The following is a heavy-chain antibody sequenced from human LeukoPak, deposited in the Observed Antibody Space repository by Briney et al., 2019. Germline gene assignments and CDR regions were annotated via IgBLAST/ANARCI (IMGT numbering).Heavy chain of an antibody. CDR3: TTVEYCSSTSCIDY. D-gene: IGHD2-2*01. J-gene: IGHJ4*02. V-gene: IGHV3-30*02. Sequence: PGGSLRLSCAASGFTFSSYGVHWVRQAPGKGLEWVAFIRYDGSNKYYADSVKGRFTISRDNSKNTLYLQMNSLKTEDTAVYYCTTVEYCSSTSCIDYWGQGTLVTVSS. CDR2: IRYDGSNK. CDR1: GFTFSSYG.